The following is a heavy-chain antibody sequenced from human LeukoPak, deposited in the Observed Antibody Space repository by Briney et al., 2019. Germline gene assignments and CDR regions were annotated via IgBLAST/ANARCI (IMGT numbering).Heavy chain of an antibody. CDR1: GGSISSGDYY. D-gene: IGHD6-13*01. CDR3: AREEAAAGFDP. J-gene: IGHJ5*02. V-gene: IGHV4-30-4*01. CDR2: IYYSGST. Sequence: SETLSLTCTVSGGSISSGDYYWSWIRQPLGKGLEWIGYIYYSGSTYYNPSLKSRVTISVDTSKNQFSLKLSSVTAADTAVYYCAREEAAAGFDPWGQGTLVTVSS.